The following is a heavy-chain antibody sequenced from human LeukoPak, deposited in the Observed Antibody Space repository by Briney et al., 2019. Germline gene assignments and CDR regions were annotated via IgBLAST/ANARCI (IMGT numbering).Heavy chain of an antibody. V-gene: IGHV4-39*01. Sequence: SETLSLTCTVSGVFISSSDYYWGWIRQPPGKGLEWIGSIYYSGRTYYNPPLKSRVTISEDTSKNQFSLKLSSVTAADTAVYYCARHRTAINRYGPYDAFDIWGPGTMVTVSS. CDR2: IYYSGRT. CDR1: GVFISSSDYY. D-gene: IGHD5-18*01. CDR3: ARHRTAINRYGPYDAFDI. J-gene: IGHJ3*02.